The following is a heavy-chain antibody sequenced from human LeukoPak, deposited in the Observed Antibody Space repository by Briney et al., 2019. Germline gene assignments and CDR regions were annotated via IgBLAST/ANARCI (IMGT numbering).Heavy chain of an antibody. Sequence: ASVKVSCKASAYSFTVYFMHWVRQAPGQGLEWMGWINPNSGGTNYAQKFQGRVTMTRDTSISTAYMEVISLRSDDTAVYYCAREIFGGYNPGAYWGQGILVTVSS. V-gene: IGHV1-2*02. CDR2: INPNSGGT. CDR1: AYSFTVYF. D-gene: IGHD3-3*01. CDR3: AREIFGGYNPGAY. J-gene: IGHJ4*02.